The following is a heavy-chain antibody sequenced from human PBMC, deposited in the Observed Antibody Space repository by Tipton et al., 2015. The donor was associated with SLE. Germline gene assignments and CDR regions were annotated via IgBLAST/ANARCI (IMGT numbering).Heavy chain of an antibody. D-gene: IGHD6-13*01. J-gene: IGHJ4*02. Sequence: SLRLSCAASGFTFSSYGMHWVRQAPGKGLEWVSVIWYDGSNKYYADSVKGRFTISRDNSKNTLYLQMNSLRAEDTAVYYCAKDPSSSWYSFDYWGQGTLVTVSS. CDR2: IWYDGSNK. CDR1: GFTFSSYG. V-gene: IGHV3-30*18. CDR3: AKDPSSSWYSFDY.